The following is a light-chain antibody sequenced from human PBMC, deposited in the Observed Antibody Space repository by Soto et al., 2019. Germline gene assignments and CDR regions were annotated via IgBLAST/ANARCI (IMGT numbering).Light chain of an antibody. V-gene: IGKV3-11*01. Sequence: EIVLTQSPATLSLSPGERATLSCRASQSVSSYLAWYQQKPGQAPRLLIYDASNRATGIPARFSGSGSGTDFHLPISSLEAEDVAVYYCQQRRDWPLTVGGGTNVEIK. CDR1: QSVSSY. CDR3: QQRRDWPLT. J-gene: IGKJ4*01. CDR2: DAS.